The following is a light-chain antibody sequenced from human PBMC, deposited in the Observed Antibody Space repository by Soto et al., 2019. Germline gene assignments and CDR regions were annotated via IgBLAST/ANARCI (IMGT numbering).Light chain of an antibody. CDR1: GSDVGGNKY. CDR3: SAFTGTTYV. V-gene: IGLV2-14*03. Sequence: QSVLTQPASMSGSPGQAITISCTGTGSDVGGNKYVSWYQHYPGKAPKLMISDVSNRPSGVSDRFSGSKSGDTASLTISGLQAEDEADYYCSAFTGTTYVFGPGTKFTVL. CDR2: DVS. J-gene: IGLJ1*01.